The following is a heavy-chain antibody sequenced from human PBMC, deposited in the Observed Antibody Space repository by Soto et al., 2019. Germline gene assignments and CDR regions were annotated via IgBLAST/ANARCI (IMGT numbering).Heavy chain of an antibody. CDR1: GFTFSSYS. Sequence: GGSLRLSCAASGFTFSSYSMNWVRQAPGKGLEWVSYISSSSTIYYADSVKGRFTISRDNAKNSLYLQMNSLRAEDTAVYYCARDPPSTIFGVVITGGFDYWGQGTLVTVSS. J-gene: IGHJ4*02. V-gene: IGHV3-48*04. CDR2: ISSSSTI. CDR3: ARDPPSTIFGVVITGGFDY. D-gene: IGHD3-3*01.